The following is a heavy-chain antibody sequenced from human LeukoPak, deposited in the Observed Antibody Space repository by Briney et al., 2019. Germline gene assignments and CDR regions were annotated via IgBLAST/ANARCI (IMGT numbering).Heavy chain of an antibody. CDR2: IWDTEIT. CDR1: GDSIRSYF. CDR3: ARGLVLATDDAFDI. J-gene: IGHJ3*02. D-gene: IGHD5-12*01. Sequence: SETLSLTCTVSGDSIRSYFWSWLRQPPGKGLEWIGYIWDTEITDYNPSLKSRVTISLDTSKNHFSLKLRSVTAADTALYFCARGLVLATDDAFDIWGQGILVTVSS. V-gene: IGHV4-59*01.